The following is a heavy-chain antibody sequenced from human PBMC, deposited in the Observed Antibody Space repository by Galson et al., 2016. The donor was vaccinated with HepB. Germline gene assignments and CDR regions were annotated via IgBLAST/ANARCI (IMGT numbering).Heavy chain of an antibody. Sequence: SETLSLTCTVSPDSFTGYYWSWIRQPPGKGLEWIGEINESASTNYNPSLKSRVTLSVDTPKNQFSLRLSSVTAAGTAVYYCARGGIGYCINTSCYPSVFDIWGQGTVVTVSS. D-gene: IGHD2-2*01. CDR2: INESAST. V-gene: IGHV4-34*01. CDR3: ARGGIGYCINTSCYPSVFDI. J-gene: IGHJ3*02. CDR1: PDSFTGYY.